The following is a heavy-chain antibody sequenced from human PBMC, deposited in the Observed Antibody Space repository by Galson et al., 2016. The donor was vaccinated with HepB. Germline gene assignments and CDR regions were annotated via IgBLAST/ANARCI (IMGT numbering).Heavy chain of an antibody. CDR2: ITGTTFAT. Sequence: SLRLSCAASGFRFSTYAMTWVRQAPGKGLEWVSSITGTTFATYYADSVRGRFTISRDNSNHMLYLHMNSLTAEDTAVFYCARDARHRSGWATGYYGMDVWGQGTTVS. D-gene: IGHD6-19*01. J-gene: IGHJ6*02. CDR3: ARDARHRSGWATGYYGMDV. V-gene: IGHV3-23*01. CDR1: GFRFSTYA.